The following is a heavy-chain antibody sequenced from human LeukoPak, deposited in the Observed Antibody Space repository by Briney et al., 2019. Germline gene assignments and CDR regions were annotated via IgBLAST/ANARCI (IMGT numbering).Heavy chain of an antibody. CDR2: IRSKAYRGTT. Sequence: GGSLRLSCAASGFTFGDHAMSWVRQAPGKGLEWVGFIRSKAYRGTTEYAASVKGRFSISRDDSASIAYLQMNSLKTEDTAVYYCARGPIQLWIHNAMDVWGQGTTVTVSS. J-gene: IGHJ6*02. D-gene: IGHD5-18*01. V-gene: IGHV3-49*04. CDR3: ARGPIQLWIHNAMDV. CDR1: GFTFGDHA.